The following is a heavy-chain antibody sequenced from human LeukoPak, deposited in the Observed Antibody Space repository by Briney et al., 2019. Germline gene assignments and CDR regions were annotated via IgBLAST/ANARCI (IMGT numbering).Heavy chain of an antibody. CDR2: LHDSGAST. J-gene: IGHJ4*02. Sequence: GALRLSCAASGFTLSNYAMSWVRQAPGKGLEWVSALHDSGASTYYADSVKGRFTVSRDSSKNTLNLQMNSLRAEDTAVYYCAKVLEDRSMNMHFDYWGPGTQVTVSS. CDR3: AKVLEDRSMNMHFDY. CDR1: GFTLSNYA. D-gene: IGHD5-18*01. V-gene: IGHV3-23*01.